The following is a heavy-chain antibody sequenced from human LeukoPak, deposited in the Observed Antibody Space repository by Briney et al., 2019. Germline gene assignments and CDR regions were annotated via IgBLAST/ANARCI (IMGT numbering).Heavy chain of an antibody. V-gene: IGHV3-30*03. J-gene: IGHJ4*02. CDR1: GFTFSSYW. Sequence: GGSLRLSCAASGFTFSSYWMSWVRQAPGKGLEWVAVISYDGSNKYYADSVKGRFTISRDNSKNTLYLQMNSLRAEDTAVYYCAREIPLRGDFDYWGQGTLVTVSS. CDR3: AREIPLRGDFDY. CDR2: ISYDGSNK. D-gene: IGHD4-17*01.